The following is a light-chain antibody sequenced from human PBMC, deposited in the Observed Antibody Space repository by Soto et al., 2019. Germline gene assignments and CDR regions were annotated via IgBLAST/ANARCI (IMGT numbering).Light chain of an antibody. CDR3: QQRSNWVT. CDR1: QSVSSY. J-gene: IGKJ4*01. Sequence: EIVLTQSPATLSLSPGERATLSCRASQSVSSYLAWYQQKPGQAPRLLIYDASNRATGIPARFRGSGSGTDFTLTISSLEPEDFAFYYYQQRSNWVTFGGGTKVEIK. CDR2: DAS. V-gene: IGKV3-11*01.